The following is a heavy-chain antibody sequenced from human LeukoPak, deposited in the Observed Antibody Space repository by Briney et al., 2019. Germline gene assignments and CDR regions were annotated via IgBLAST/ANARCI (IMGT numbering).Heavy chain of an antibody. Sequence: PSETLSLTCTVSGASISAYSWSWIRQPPGKGLEWIGCIHYSGNTHYNPSLESRVTLSVDTSKNQFSLKLSSVTAADTAVYYCARHGRESRYFDWLLYYIDHWGQGALVTVSS. D-gene: IGHD3-9*01. CDR2: IHYSGNT. CDR3: ARHGRESRYFDWLLYYIDH. CDR1: GASISAYS. J-gene: IGHJ4*02. V-gene: IGHV4-59*08.